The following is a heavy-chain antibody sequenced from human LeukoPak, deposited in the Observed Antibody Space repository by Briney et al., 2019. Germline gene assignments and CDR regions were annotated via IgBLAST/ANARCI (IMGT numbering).Heavy chain of an antibody. D-gene: IGHD6-13*01. CDR2: IYSGGST. CDR1: GFTVSSNY. V-gene: IGHV3-66*04. J-gene: IGHJ4*02. CDR3: ARLRIAAAGTLDY. Sequence: GGSLRLSCAASGFTVSSNYMSWVRQAPGKGLEWVSVIYSGGSTYYADSVKGRFTISRDNSKNTLYLQMNSLRAEDTAVYYCARLRIAAAGTLDYWAREPWSPSPQ.